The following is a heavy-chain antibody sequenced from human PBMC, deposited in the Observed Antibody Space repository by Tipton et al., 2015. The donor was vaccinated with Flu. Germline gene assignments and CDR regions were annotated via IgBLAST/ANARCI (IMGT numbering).Heavy chain of an antibody. J-gene: IGHJ5*02. Sequence: TLSLTCTVSGSAIGSNYWSWIRQPAGKGLEWIGRIYTSGSTNYNPSLKSRVTMSVDTSKNQFSLKLSSVTAADTAVYYCVRVRGGAGGNWFDPWGQGTLVTVS. CDR2: IYTSGST. CDR1: GSAIGSNY. V-gene: IGHV4-4*07. D-gene: IGHD3-10*01. CDR3: VRVRGGAGGNWFDP.